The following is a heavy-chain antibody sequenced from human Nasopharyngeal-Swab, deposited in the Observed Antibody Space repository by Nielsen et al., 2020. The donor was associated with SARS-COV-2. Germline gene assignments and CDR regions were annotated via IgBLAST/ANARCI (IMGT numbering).Heavy chain of an antibody. J-gene: IGHJ4*02. CDR3: VATVTTLGSWDFDY. V-gene: IGHV1-69*04. Sequence: SVKVSCKASGGTFSSYAISWVRQAPGQGLEWMGRIIPILGIANYAQKFQGRVTITADKSTNTAYMELSSLRSENTAVYYCVATVTTLGSWDFDYWGQGTLVTVSS. CDR1: GGTFSSYA. CDR2: IIPILGIA. D-gene: IGHD4-17*01.